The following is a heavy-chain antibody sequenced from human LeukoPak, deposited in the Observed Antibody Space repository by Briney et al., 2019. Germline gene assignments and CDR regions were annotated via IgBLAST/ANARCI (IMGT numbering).Heavy chain of an antibody. V-gene: IGHV4-38-2*02. CDR2: INHGGST. J-gene: IGHJ3*02. CDR3: ARGRSITMVRVWAFDI. D-gene: IGHD3-10*01. Sequence: NSSETLSLTCTVSGYSISSGYYWGWIRQPPGKGLEWIGEINHGGSTSYNPSLQSRVTLSVDTSKNQFSLNLNSVTAADTALYYCARGRSITMVRVWAFDIWGQWTMVTVSS. CDR1: GYSISSGYY.